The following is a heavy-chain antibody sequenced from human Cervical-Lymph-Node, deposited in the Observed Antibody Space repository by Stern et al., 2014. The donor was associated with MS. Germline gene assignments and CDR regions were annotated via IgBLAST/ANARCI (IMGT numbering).Heavy chain of an antibody. CDR2: TSYDGGNR. D-gene: IGHD5-18*01. CDR3: AKDRRGGYNYLYGMDV. V-gene: IGHV3-30*18. Sequence: VQLVESGGGVVQPGTSLGLSCPGSRFTFRSYGIHWVRQAPGKGPEWVSVTSYDGGNRQYADSVKGRFTISRDNSKNTVYLHLNSLRPEDTGVYHCAKDRRGGYNYLYGMDVWGQGTTVTVS. CDR1: RFTFRSYG. J-gene: IGHJ6*02.